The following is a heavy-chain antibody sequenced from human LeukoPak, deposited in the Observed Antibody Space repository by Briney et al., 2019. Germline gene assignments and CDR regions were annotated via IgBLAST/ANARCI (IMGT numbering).Heavy chain of an antibody. CDR3: AKRGGIAVASPFDY. CDR2: IRYDGSNK. D-gene: IGHD6-19*01. J-gene: IGHJ4*02. V-gene: IGHV3-30*02. Sequence: PGGSLRLSCAASGFTFSSYGMHWVRQAPGKGLEWVAFIRYDGSNKYYADSVKGRFTISRDNSKNTLYLQMNSLRAEDTAVYYCAKRGGIAVASPFDYWGQGTLVTVSS. CDR1: GFTFSSYG.